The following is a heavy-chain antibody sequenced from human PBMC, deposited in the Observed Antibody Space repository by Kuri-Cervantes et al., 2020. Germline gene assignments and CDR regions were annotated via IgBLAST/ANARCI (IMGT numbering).Heavy chain of an antibody. V-gene: IGHV4-34*01. J-gene: IGHJ6*03. CDR3: ARAVDTARYYYYMDV. Sequence: SQTLSLTCAVYGGSFSGYYWSWIRQPPGKGLEWIGEINHSGSTNYNPSLKSRVTISVDTSKNQFSLMLSSVTAADTAMYYCARAVDTARYYYYMDVWGRGTTVTVSS. D-gene: IGHD5-18*01. CDR1: GGSFSGYY. CDR2: INHSGST.